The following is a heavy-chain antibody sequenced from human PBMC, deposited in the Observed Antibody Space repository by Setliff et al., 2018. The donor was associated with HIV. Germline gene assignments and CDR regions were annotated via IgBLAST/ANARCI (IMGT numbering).Heavy chain of an antibody. D-gene: IGHD3-16*01. CDR1: GLIFSSYE. J-gene: IGHJ4*02. CDR2: IGGHGSII. CDR3: AAVPWGHSSLIIDH. V-gene: IGHV3-48*03. Sequence: GSLRLSCAASGLIFSSYEMNWVRQAPGKGLEWISFIGGHGSIIHYADSVKGRFTISRDNAKNSVYLQMHSLRAEDTAVYFCAAVPWGHSSLIIDHWGQGTPVTVSS.